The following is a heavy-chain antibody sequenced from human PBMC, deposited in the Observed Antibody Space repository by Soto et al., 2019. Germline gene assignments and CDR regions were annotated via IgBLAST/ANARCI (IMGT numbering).Heavy chain of an antibody. V-gene: IGHV3-23*01. CDR3: AKKGLGSLATYCTTGDCHYAFDV. J-gene: IGHJ3*01. CDR1: GFTFYNYA. D-gene: IGHD2-8*01. Sequence: EVQLLESGGGLVRPGGSLRLSCAASGFTFYNYAMNWVRQAPGKGLEWVSTISGGGDGTYYADSVKGRFTISRDNSRNTVYLQMNNLRAEDTAVYYCAKKGLGSLATYCTTGDCHYAFDVWGQGTLVTVSS. CDR2: ISGGGDGT.